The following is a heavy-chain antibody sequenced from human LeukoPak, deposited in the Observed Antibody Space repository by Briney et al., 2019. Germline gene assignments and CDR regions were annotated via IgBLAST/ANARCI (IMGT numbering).Heavy chain of an antibody. D-gene: IGHD1-26*01. CDR3: ARAGGGSYFVGLYYMDV. J-gene: IGHJ6*03. CDR1: GGSGGSISSSNY. Sequence: SETLPLTCAVSGGSGGSISSSNYWSWVRQPPGKGLEWIGEIYHSGSTNYNPSLKSRVTISVDRSKNQFSLKLSSVTAADTAVYYCARAGGGSYFVGLYYMDVWGKGTTVTVSS. V-gene: IGHV4-4*02. CDR2: IYHSGST.